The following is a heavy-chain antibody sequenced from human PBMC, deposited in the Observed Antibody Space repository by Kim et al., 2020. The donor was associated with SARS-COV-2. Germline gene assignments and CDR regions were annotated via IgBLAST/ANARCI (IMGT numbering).Heavy chain of an antibody. D-gene: IGHD4-17*01. CDR1: GFTFSNYG. CDR3: AKAPADGDYYY. CDR2: IWYDGSNK. V-gene: IGHV3-33*06. Sequence: GGSLRLSCAASGFTFSNYGMHWVRQAPGKWLEWVAVIWYDGSNKYYADSVKGRFTISRDNSKNTLYLQMNSLRAEDTAVYYCAKAPADGDYYYWGQGTLVTVSS. J-gene: IGHJ4*02.